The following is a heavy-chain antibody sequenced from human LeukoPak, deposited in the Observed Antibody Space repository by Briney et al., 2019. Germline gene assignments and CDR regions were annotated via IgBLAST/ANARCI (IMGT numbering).Heavy chain of an antibody. D-gene: IGHD3-16*01. CDR1: GGSFSGYY. CDR2: INHSGST. CDR3: ARGGSRNYGPYYFDY. V-gene: IGHV4-34*01. J-gene: IGHJ4*02. Sequence: PSETLSLTCAVYGGSFSGYYWSWIRQPPGKGLEWIGEINHSGSTNYNPSLKSRVTISLDTSKNQFSLKLSSVTAADTAVYYCARGGSRNYGPYYFDYWGQGTLVTVPS.